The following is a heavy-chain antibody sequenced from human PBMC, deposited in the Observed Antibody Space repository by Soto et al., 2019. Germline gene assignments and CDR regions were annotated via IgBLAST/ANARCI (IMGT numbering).Heavy chain of an antibody. V-gene: IGHV1-18*01. CDR1: GYTFTSYG. CDR3: ARSWVTGKGGIDV. Sequence: QVQLVQSGAEVKKPGASVKVSCKASGYTFTSYGLSWVRQAPGQGLEWMGWINAYTGNTNYAQEFQGRVTMTTDTSTNTASLDLWTLISADTAVYYCARSWVTGKGGIDVWGQGTTVTVS. J-gene: IGHJ6*02. D-gene: IGHD3-16*01. CDR2: INAYTGNT.